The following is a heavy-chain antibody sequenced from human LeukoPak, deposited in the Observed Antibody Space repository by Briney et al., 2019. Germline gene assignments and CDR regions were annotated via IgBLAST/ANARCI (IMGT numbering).Heavy chain of an antibody. D-gene: IGHD7-27*01. Sequence: GGSLRLSCAASGFSVSNNFMSWVRQAPGKGLEWVSVIYGIGSTYYADSVKGRFTISRDNSKNILYLQMNSLRTEDTAMYYCARDADWGGLDHWGQGTLVTVSS. CDR2: IYGIGST. V-gene: IGHV3-53*01. J-gene: IGHJ4*02. CDR1: GFSVSNNF. CDR3: ARDADWGGLDH.